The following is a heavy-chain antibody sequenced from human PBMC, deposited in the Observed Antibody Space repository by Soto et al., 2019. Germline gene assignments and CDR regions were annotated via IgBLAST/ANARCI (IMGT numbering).Heavy chain of an antibody. Sequence: GGSLRLSCAASGFTFDDYAMHWVRQAPGKGLEWVSGISWNSGSIGYADSVKGRFTISRDNAKNSLYLQMNSLRAEDTALYYCAKDTSSSSNYFDYWGQGTLVTVSS. D-gene: IGHD6-6*01. CDR3: AKDTSSSSNYFDY. V-gene: IGHV3-9*01. J-gene: IGHJ4*02. CDR1: GFTFDDYA. CDR2: ISWNSGSI.